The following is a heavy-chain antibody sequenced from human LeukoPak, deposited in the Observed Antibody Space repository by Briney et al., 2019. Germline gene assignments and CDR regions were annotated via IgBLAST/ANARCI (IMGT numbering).Heavy chain of an antibody. CDR3: ARHKGGYSSGWYPDP. Sequence: SETLSLTCTVSGGSISSGGYYWSWIRQHPGKGLEWIGRIYYSGSTYYNPSLKSRVTISVDTSKNQFSLKLSSVTAADTAVYYCARHKGGYSSGWYPDPWGQGTLVTVSS. CDR2: IYYSGST. CDR1: GGSISSGGYY. J-gene: IGHJ5*02. D-gene: IGHD6-19*01. V-gene: IGHV4-39*01.